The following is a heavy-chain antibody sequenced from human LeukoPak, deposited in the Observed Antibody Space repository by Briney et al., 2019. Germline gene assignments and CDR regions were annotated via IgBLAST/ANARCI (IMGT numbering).Heavy chain of an antibody. J-gene: IGHJ4*02. Sequence: GGSLRLSCTVSGFTFSSYAMSWVRQAPGKGLEWVSAISSTGGNTYHADSVKGRFTISRDNSKNTLYLQMNSLRAEDTAVYYCAKGSYYDFWSGFDYWGQGTLVTVSS. V-gene: IGHV3-23*01. CDR3: AKGSYYDFWSGFDY. CDR1: GFTFSSYA. CDR2: ISSTGGNT. D-gene: IGHD3-3*01.